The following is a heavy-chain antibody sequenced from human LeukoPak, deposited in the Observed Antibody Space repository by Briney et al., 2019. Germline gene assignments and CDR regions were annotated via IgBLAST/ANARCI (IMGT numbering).Heavy chain of an antibody. J-gene: IGHJ6*03. Sequence: GGSLRLSCAASGFSLSNYGMHWVRRAPGKGLEWVAALLYDGNTKHYADSVKGRFTISRDISKNTFYLQMNSLTAEDTAVYYCARDHRPEIQYYYMDVWGKGTTVAVSS. V-gene: IGHV3-33*01. CDR1: GFSLSNYG. CDR3: ARDHRPEIQYYYMDV. D-gene: IGHD1-14*01. CDR2: LLYDGNTK.